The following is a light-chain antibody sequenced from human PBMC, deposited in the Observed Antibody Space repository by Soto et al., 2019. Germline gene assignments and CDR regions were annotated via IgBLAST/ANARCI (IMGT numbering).Light chain of an antibody. CDR1: QSIRSY. V-gene: IGKV1-39*01. Sequence: DIQMTQSPSSLSASVGDRVTVTCRASQSIRSYLNWYQQKPGKAPKLLLYAASSLQSGVPSRFSGSGSGTDFTLTISSLHPEDFATYYCQQSYNTTLTFGQGTKVDIX. J-gene: IGKJ1*01. CDR2: AAS. CDR3: QQSYNTTLT.